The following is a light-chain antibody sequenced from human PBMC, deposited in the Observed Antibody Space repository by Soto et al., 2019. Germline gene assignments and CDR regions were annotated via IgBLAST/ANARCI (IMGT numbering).Light chain of an antibody. CDR2: EGT. CDR3: CSYVGSSTYV. CDR1: SSDVGTYNL. J-gene: IGLJ1*01. Sequence: QSVLTQPASVSVSPGQPITISCTGTSSDVGTYNLVSWYQQHPGKAPKLMVYEGTKRPSGVSNRFSGSKSGNTASLTISGLQAEDEADYYCCSYVGSSTYVFGTGTKVTVL. V-gene: IGLV2-23*01.